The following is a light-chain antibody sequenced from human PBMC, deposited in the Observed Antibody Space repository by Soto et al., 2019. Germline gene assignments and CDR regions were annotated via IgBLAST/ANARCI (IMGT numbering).Light chain of an antibody. CDR2: EVN. CDR3: QVWDRESEHYV. V-gene: IGLV2-14*01. J-gene: IGLJ1*01. CDR1: STDVGGYNY. Sequence: QSALAQPSSVSGSPGQSITISCTGTSTDVGGYNYVSWYQHHPGKGPKLIIYEVNNRPSGVSDRFSGSKSGNKASLTISNLEAEDESDYYCQVWDRESEHYVFGTGTKVTV.